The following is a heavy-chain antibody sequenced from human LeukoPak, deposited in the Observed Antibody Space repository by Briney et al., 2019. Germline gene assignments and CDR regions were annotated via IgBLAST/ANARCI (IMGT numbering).Heavy chain of an antibody. J-gene: IGHJ4*02. D-gene: IGHD3-10*01. CDR3: ARHLTRITMVRGVRYSGAFDY. CDR2: IYHRGST. V-gene: IGHV4-38-2*02. Sequence: PSETLSLTCTVSGYSISNGYYWGWIRRPPGKGLEWVGSIYHRGSTYYNPSLRSRVTISLDRSKNQFSLKLSSVTAADTAVYYCARHLTRITMVRGVRYSGAFDYWGQGTLVTVSS. CDR1: GYSISNGYY.